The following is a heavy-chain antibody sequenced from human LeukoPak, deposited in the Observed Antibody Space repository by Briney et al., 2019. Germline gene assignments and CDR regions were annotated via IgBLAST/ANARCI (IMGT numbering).Heavy chain of an antibody. CDR1: GFTFSSYP. V-gene: IGHV3-23*01. Sequence: GGSLRLSCAASGFTFSSYPMRWVRKAPGKGLEWVSAISGSGGSTYYADSVKGRFTISRDNSKNTLYLQMNSLRAEDTAVYYCARAPYGYPSAYWGQGTLVTVSS. J-gene: IGHJ4*02. CDR3: ARAPYGYPSAY. CDR2: ISGSGGST. D-gene: IGHD5-18*01.